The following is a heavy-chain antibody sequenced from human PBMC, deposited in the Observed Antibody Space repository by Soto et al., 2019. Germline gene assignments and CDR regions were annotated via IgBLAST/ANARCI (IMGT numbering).Heavy chain of an antibody. V-gene: IGHV1-3*01. Sequence: ASVKVSCKASGYTFTSYAMHWVRQAPGQRLEWMGWINAGNGNTKYSRKFQGRVTITRDTSASTAYMELSSLRSEDTAVYYCARDQDGGYCSSTSCYLRTYSFDYSGHGTLVTVS. CDR2: INAGNGNT. J-gene: IGHJ4*01. D-gene: IGHD2-2*01. CDR1: GYTFTSYA. CDR3: ARDQDGGYCSSTSCYLRTYSFDY.